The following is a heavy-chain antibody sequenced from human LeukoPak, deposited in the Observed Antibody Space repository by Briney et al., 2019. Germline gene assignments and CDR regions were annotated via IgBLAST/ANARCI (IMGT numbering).Heavy chain of an antibody. Sequence: ASVKVSCKASGYTFTSYDINWVRQATGQGLEWMGWMNPNSGNTGYAQKFQGRVTMTRNTSISTAYMELSSLRSEDTAVYYCARAPMTTVTTCSDYWGQGTLVTVSS. J-gene: IGHJ4*02. D-gene: IGHD4-17*01. CDR1: GYTFTSYD. V-gene: IGHV1-8*01. CDR3: ARAPMTTVTTCSDY. CDR2: MNPNSGNT.